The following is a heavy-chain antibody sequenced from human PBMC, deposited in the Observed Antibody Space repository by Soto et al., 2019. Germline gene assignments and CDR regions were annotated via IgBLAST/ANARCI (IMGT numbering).Heavy chain of an antibody. Sequence: GGSLRLSCAASGFTFSSYAMSWVRQAPGKGLEWVSAISGSGGSTYYADSVKGRFTISRDNSKNTLYLQMNSLRAEDTAVYYCAKVLYGSGGFGYYGMDVWGQGTTVTVSS. CDR2: ISGSGGST. CDR1: GFTFSSYA. V-gene: IGHV3-23*01. J-gene: IGHJ6*02. CDR3: AKVLYGSGGFGYYGMDV. D-gene: IGHD3-10*01.